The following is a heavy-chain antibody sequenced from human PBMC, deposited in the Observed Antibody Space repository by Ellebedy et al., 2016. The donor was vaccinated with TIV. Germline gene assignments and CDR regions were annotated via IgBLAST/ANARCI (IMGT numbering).Heavy chain of an antibody. V-gene: IGHV4-31*03. CDR1: GGSISSGGYY. Sequence: SETLSLXXTVSGGSISSGGYYWSWIRQHPGKGLEWIGYIYYSGSTYYNPSLKSRVTISVDKSKNQFSLKLSSVTAADTAVYYCARVYMGSGSWLPGWFDPWGQGTLVTVSS. D-gene: IGHD3-10*01. CDR3: ARVYMGSGSWLPGWFDP. J-gene: IGHJ5*02. CDR2: IYYSGST.